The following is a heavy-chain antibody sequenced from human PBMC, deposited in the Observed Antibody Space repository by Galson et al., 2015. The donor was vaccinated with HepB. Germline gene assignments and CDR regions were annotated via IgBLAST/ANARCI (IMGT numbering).Heavy chain of an antibody. V-gene: IGHV4-39*01. CDR1: GGSISSSSYY. J-gene: IGHJ4*02. D-gene: IGHD5-18*01. CDR3: ARRSVDTAMVVYYFDY. CDR2: IYYSGST. Sequence: SETLSLTCTVSGGSISSSSYYWGWIRQPPGKGLEWIGSIYYSGSTYYNPSLKSRVTISVDTSKNQFSLKLSSVTAADTAVYYCARRSVDTAMVVYYFDYWGQGTLVTVSS.